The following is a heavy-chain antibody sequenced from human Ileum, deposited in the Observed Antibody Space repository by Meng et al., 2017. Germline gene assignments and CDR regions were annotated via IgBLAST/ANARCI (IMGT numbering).Heavy chain of an antibody. D-gene: IGHD3-9*01. J-gene: IGHJ4*02. CDR2: IHTSGST. Sequence: QGQLREWGEGLWTPSEPLSPSGGAYGGSFSNYYLTGLRQSPGKGLEWIGEIHTSGSTYYSPSLQSRVTITLDTSKNQFSLTLNSVTAADTAVYYCARGDDWAKSGNFWGQGTLVTVSS. CDR1: GGSFSNYY. CDR3: ARGDDWAKSGNF. V-gene: IGHV4-34*01.